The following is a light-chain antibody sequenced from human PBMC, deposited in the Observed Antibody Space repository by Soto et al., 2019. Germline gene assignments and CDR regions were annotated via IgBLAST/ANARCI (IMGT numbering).Light chain of an antibody. CDR2: AAS. J-gene: IGKJ1*01. CDR1: QSISSY. V-gene: IGKV1-39*01. CDR3: QQSYSTPRT. Sequence: DIQMTQSPSSLSASVGDGVTITCRASQSISSYLNWYQQKRGKAPKLLIYAASSLQSGVPSRFSGSGSGTDFTLTISSLQPEDFAPYYCQQSYSTPRTFGQGTKVDIK.